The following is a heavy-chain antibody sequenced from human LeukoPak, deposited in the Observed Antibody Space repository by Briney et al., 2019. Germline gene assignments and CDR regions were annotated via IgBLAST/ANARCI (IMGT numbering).Heavy chain of an antibody. CDR3: ARQEVGAGYCSSTSCAEPHWFDH. V-gene: IGHV4-39*01. J-gene: IGHJ5*02. Sequence: SETLSLTCIVSGGSISSTSYWGWIRQPPGKGLEWIGTILYSGSTFYNPSLKSRVTISVDTSKNQFSLKLNSVTAADTAVYYCARQEVGAGYCSSTSCAEPHWFDHWGQGTLVTVSS. CDR2: ILYSGST. CDR1: GGSISSTSY. D-gene: IGHD2-2*01.